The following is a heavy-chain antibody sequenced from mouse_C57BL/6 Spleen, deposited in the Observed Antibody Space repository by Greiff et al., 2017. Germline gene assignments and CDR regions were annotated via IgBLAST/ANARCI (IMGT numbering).Heavy chain of an antibody. CDR1: GFTFSSYA. CDR3: ARDNWDGAWFAY. V-gene: IGHV5-4*01. D-gene: IGHD4-1*01. J-gene: IGHJ3*01. Sequence: EVKVVESGGGLVKPGGSLKLSCAASGFTFSSYAMSWVRQTPEKRLEWVATISDGGSYTYYPDNVKGRFTISRDNAKNNLYLQMSHLKSEDTAMYYCARDNWDGAWFAYWGQGTLVTVSA. CDR2: ISDGGSYT.